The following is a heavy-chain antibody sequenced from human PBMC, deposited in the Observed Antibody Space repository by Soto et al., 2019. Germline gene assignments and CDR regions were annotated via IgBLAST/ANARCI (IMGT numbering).Heavy chain of an antibody. V-gene: IGHV2-5*02. J-gene: IGHJ4*02. CDR2: IYWDGDK. D-gene: IGHD3-16*01. CDR3: AHRRGAYYVDF. Sequence: QITLKESGPTLVKPTQTLTLTCTFSGFSLSTNGVGVGWIRQPPGKALEWLALIYWDGDKRYSPSLKSRLTINKHTSKNQVVLTMTNMDPVDTATSCCAHRRGAYYVDFCGQGTLLTVSA. CDR1: GFSLSTNGVG.